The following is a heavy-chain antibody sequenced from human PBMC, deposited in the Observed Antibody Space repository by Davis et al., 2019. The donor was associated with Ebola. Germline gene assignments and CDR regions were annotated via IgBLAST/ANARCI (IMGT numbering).Heavy chain of an antibody. V-gene: IGHV3-21*01. Sequence: GESLKISCAASGFTFNDYMMNWVRQAPAKGLEWVSSISSSSTYIYYADSVKGRFTISRDNAKNSLYLQMNSLRSDDTAVYYCARGSTGGYWGQGTLITVSS. J-gene: IGHJ4*02. D-gene: IGHD1-14*01. CDR2: ISSSSTYI. CDR3: ARGSTGGY. CDR1: GFTFNDYM.